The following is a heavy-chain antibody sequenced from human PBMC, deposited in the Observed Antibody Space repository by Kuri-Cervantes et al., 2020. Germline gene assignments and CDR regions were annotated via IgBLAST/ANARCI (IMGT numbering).Heavy chain of an antibody. D-gene: IGHD6-19*01. Sequence: SETLSLTCTVSGGSISSGSYYWSWIRQPAGKGLEWIGRIYTSGSTNHNPSLKSRVTISVDTSKNQFSLKLSSVTAADTAVYYCARGSRNYYSSGWKPIDYWGQGTLVTVSS. J-gene: IGHJ4*02. CDR3: ARGSRNYYSSGWKPIDY. CDR1: GGSISSGSYY. V-gene: IGHV4-61*02. CDR2: IYTSGST.